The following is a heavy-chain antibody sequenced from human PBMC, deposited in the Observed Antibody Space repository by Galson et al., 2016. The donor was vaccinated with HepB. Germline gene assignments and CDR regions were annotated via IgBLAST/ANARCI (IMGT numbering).Heavy chain of an antibody. D-gene: IGHD2-15*01. J-gene: IGHJ4*02. CDR3: ASGCRRSTWVHHFEF. V-gene: IGHV1-46*02. Sequence: SVKVSCKASGNTGDAFNTFSIQWVRQAPGQGLEWLGIIHFRGDIKTYAEKFQDRVSLTRDSSANTVYMELSSLGSEDTAVYYCASGCRRSTWVHHFEFWGQGTLLTVSS. CDR2: IHFRGDIK. CDR1: GNTGDAFNTFS.